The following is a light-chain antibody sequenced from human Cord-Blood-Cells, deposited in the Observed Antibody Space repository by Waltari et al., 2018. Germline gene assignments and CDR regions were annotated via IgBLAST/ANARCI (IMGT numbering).Light chain of an antibody. CDR1: SSNIGTNA. Sequence: QSVLTQPPSVSEAPRQRVTIPCSGSSSNIGTNAVNWYQQLPGKAPKLLIYYDDLLPSGVSDRFSGSKSGTSASLAISGLQSEDEADYYCAAWDDSLNGVVFGGGTKLTVL. V-gene: IGLV1-36*01. CDR3: AAWDDSLNGVV. J-gene: IGLJ2*01. CDR2: YDD.